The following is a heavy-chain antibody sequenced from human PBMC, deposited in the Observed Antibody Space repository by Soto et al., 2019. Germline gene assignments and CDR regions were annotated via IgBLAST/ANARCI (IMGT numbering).Heavy chain of an antibody. CDR3: ARYRPHHLSTMVRGESFPFDP. Sequence: QVQLVQSGAEVKKPGSSVKVSCKASGGTFSSYTISWVRQAPGQGLEWMGRIIPILGIANYAQKFQGRVTITADKSTSTAYMGLSSLRSEDTAVYYYARYRPHHLSTMVRGESFPFDPWGQGTLVTVSS. D-gene: IGHD3-10*01. CDR2: IIPILGIA. J-gene: IGHJ5*02. V-gene: IGHV1-69*02. CDR1: GGTFSSYT.